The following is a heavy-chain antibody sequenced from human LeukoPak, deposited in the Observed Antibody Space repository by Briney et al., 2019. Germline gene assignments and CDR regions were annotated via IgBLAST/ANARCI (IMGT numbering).Heavy chain of an antibody. J-gene: IGHJ4*02. CDR3: AKERLARGADY. V-gene: IGHV3-23*01. CDR1: GFTFSNYA. D-gene: IGHD3-10*01. CDR2: ISGNGGST. Sequence: GGSLRLSCAASGFTFSNYAMNWVRQAPGKGLGWVSTISGNGGSTYYADSVKGRFTLSRDNSKNTLSLQMNSLRAEDTAVYYCAKERLARGADYWGQGTLVTVSS.